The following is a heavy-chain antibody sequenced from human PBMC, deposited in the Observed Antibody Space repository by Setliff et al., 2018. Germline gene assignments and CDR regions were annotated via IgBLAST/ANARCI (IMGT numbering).Heavy chain of an antibody. CDR1: GGSISSGSYY. CDR2: IYYSGST. Sequence: SETLSLTCTVSGGSISSGSYYWGWIRQPPGKGLEWIGNIYYSGSTYYNPSLKSRVTISVDTSKNQFSLKLSSVTAADTAVYYCARDSRGEEDTAFNWFDPWGQGTLVTVSS. D-gene: IGHD5-18*01. J-gene: IGHJ5*02. V-gene: IGHV4-39*02. CDR3: ARDSRGEEDTAFNWFDP.